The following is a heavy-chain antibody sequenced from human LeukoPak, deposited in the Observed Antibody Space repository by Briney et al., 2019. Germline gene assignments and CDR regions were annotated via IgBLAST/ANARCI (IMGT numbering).Heavy chain of an antibody. CDR1: GYTFTGYY. V-gene: IGHV1-2*02. Sequence: GASVKVSCKASGYTFTGYYMHWVRQAPGQGLEWMGWINPNSGGTNYAQKFQGRVTMTRDTSISTAYMELSRLRSDDTAVYYCARAPRLKIVVVPAAMSWFDPWGQGTLVTVSS. CDR2: INPNSGGT. D-gene: IGHD2-2*01. J-gene: IGHJ5*02. CDR3: ARAPRLKIVVVPAAMSWFDP.